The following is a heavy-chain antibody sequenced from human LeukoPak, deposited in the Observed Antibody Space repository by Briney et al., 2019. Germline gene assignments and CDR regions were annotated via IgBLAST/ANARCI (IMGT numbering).Heavy chain of an antibody. CDR3: ARGLRIAAAGGGENDAFDI. V-gene: IGHV4-4*02. CDR1: GGSISSSNW. Sequence: SETLSLTCAVSGGSISSSNWWSWVRQPPGKGLEWIGEIYHSGSTNYNPSLKSRVTISVDKSKNQFSLKLSSVTAADTAVYYCARGLRIAAAGGGENDAFDIWGQGTMVTVSS. J-gene: IGHJ3*02. D-gene: IGHD6-13*01. CDR2: IYHSGST.